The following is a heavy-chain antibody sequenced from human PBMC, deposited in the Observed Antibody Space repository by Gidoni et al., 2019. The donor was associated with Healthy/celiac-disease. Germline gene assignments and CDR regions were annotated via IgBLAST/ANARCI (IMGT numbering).Heavy chain of an antibody. D-gene: IGHD6-19*01. CDR1: GFTVSSNY. CDR3: ARDGVAVVGAPDY. V-gene: IGHV3-53*01. J-gene: IGHJ4*02. Sequence: EVQLVESGGGLIQPGGSLRLSCAASGFTVSSNYMSWVRQAPGKGLEWASVIYSGGSTYYADSVKGRFTISRDNSKNTLYLQMNSLRAEDTAVYYCARDGVAVVGAPDYWGQGTLVTVSS. CDR2: IYSGGST.